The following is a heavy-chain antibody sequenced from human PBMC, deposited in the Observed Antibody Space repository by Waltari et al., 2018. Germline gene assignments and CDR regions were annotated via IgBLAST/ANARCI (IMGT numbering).Heavy chain of an antibody. D-gene: IGHD5-18*01. Sequence: QVQLQQWGAGLLKPSETLSLTCAVYGGSFSGYYWSWIRQPPGKGLEWIGEINHSGSTNYNPSLKSRGTISVDTSKNQVSLKLSSVTAADTAVYYCARPVVDTAMVSDAFDIWGQGTMVTVSS. CDR2: INHSGST. CDR1: GGSFSGYY. J-gene: IGHJ3*02. V-gene: IGHV4-34*01. CDR3: ARPVVDTAMVSDAFDI.